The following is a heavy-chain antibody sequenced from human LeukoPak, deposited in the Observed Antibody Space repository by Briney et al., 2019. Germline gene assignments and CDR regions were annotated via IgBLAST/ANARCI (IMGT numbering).Heavy chain of an antibody. Sequence: ASVKVSCEASGYTFTSYYMHWVRQAPGQGLDWMGIINPSGGSTSYAQKFQGRVTMTRDTSTSTVYMELSSLRSEDTAVYYCARDFHCSGGSCYPPGDYWGQGTLVTFSS. V-gene: IGHV1-46*01. J-gene: IGHJ4*02. CDR1: GYTFTSYY. CDR2: INPSGGST. CDR3: ARDFHCSGGSCYPPGDY. D-gene: IGHD2-15*01.